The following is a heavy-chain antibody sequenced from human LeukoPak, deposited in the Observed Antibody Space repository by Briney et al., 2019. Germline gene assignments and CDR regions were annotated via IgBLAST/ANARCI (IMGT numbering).Heavy chain of an antibody. CDR3: ARDGSGSYYNPTFDY. D-gene: IGHD3-10*01. V-gene: IGHV3-30*04. CDR2: ISYDGSNK. J-gene: IGHJ4*02. CDR1: GFTFSSYA. Sequence: GGSLRLTCAASGFTFSSYAMHWVRQAPGKGLEWVAVISYDGSNKYYADSVKGRFTISRDNSKNTLYLQMNSLRTEDTAVYYCARDGSGSYYNPTFDYWGQGTLVTVSS.